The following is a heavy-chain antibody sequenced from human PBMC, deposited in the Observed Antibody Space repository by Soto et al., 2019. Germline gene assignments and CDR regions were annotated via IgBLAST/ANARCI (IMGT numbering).Heavy chain of an antibody. CDR1: GGSISSSSYY. J-gene: IGHJ4*02. CDR3: ARQLFLTGYKTRHYYDTSGYPDY. Sequence: PSETLSLTCTVSGGSISSSSYYWGWIRQPPGKGLEWIGSIYYSGSTYYNPSLKSRVTISVDMSKNQFSLKLSSVTAADTAVYYCARQLFLTGYKTRHYYDTSGYPDYWGQGTLVTVSS. D-gene: IGHD3-22*01. CDR2: IYYSGST. V-gene: IGHV4-39*01.